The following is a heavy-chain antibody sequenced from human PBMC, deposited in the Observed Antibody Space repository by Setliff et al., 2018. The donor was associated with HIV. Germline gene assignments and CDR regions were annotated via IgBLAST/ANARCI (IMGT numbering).Heavy chain of an antibody. CDR3: ARLRPTAFFDY. D-gene: IGHD3-3*01. J-gene: IGHJ4*02. V-gene: IGHV1-46*01. CDR2: INPHGGST. Sequence: ASVKVSCKASGYTFSSYSLHWVRQTPGQGLEWMGVINPHGGSTNYAQKFQGRVTMTRDTSTSTVYMELSSLRSDDTAVYYCARLRPTAFFDYWGQGTLVTVSS. CDR1: GYTFSSYS.